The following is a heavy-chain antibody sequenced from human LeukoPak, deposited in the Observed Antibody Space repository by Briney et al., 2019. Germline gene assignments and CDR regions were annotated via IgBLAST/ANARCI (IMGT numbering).Heavy chain of an antibody. CDR2: ISGGSNYI. CDR1: GLTFSSFI. V-gene: IGHV3-21*01. Sequence: PGGSLRLSCAASGLTFSSFIMNWVRQAPGKGLEWVSSISGGSNYIYYADSVKGRFTISRDNAKNSLYLQMNSLRAEDTALYYCARDSVAATSAFDIWGQGTMVTVSS. CDR3: ARDSVAATSAFDI. J-gene: IGHJ3*02. D-gene: IGHD2-15*01.